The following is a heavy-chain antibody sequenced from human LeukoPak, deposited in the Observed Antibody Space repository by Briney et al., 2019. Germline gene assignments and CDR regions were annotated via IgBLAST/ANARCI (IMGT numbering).Heavy chain of an antibody. CDR2: INPNSGGT. CDR3: ARVGYYESSGYYEY. CDR1: GYIFTDYY. J-gene: IGHJ4*02. V-gene: IGHV1-2*06. D-gene: IGHD3-22*01. Sequence: GASVKVSCKASGYIFTDYYMHWVRQAPGQGLEWMGRINPNSGGTNYAQKFQGRVTMTRDTSISTVYMELSRLRSDDTAVYYCARVGYYESSGYYEYWGQGTLVTVSS.